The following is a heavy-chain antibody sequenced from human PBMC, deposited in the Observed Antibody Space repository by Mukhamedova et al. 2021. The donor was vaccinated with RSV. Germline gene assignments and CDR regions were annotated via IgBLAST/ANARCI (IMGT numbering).Heavy chain of an antibody. D-gene: IGHD3-9*01. CDR2: IKSKTDGGTT. V-gene: IGHV3-15*01. Sequence: VRQAPGKGLEWVGRIKSKTDGGTTDYAAPVKGRFTISRDDSKNTLYLQMNSLKTEDTAVYYCTTDPAGYDILTGYYRQASWDYWG. CDR3: TTDPAGYDILTGYYRQASWDY. J-gene: IGHJ4*01.